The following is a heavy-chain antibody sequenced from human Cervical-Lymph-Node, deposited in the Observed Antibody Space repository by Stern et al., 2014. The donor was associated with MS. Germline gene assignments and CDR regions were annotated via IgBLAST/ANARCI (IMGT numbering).Heavy chain of an antibody. CDR3: ARDSYYYDNPQAFDI. D-gene: IGHD3-22*01. J-gene: IGHJ3*02. V-gene: IGHV1-3*01. CDR1: GYTFTSYA. Sequence: QVQLVQSGAEVKKPGASVKVSCKASGYTFTSYAMHWVRQAPGQRLEWMGWINAGNGNTKYSQKFQGRVTITRDTSASTAYMELSSLRSEDTAVYYCARDSYYYDNPQAFDIWGQGTMVTVSS. CDR2: INAGNGNT.